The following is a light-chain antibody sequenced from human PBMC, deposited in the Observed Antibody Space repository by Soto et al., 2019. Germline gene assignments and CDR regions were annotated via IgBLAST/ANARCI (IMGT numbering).Light chain of an antibody. CDR2: DVS. CDR3: SSSTTSSTLV. CDR1: SSDVGAYNS. V-gene: IGLV2-14*01. Sequence: QSALTQPASVSGAPGQSITIPCTGTSSDVGAYNSVSWYQQHPGKAPKLMIHDVSNRPSGVSNRFSGSKSGNTASLTISGLQAEDEADYYCSSSTTSSTLVFGTGTKVTVL. J-gene: IGLJ1*01.